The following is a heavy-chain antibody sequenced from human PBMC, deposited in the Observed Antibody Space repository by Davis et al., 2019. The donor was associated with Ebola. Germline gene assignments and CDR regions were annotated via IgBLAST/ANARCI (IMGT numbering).Heavy chain of an antibody. V-gene: IGHV3-23*01. D-gene: IGHD5-18*01. CDR2: ISGSGGST. CDR3: TSSFVDTANGLRDY. Sequence: GESLKISCAASGFTFSSYAMNWVRQAPGKGLEWVSAISGSGGSTYYADSVKGRFTISRDNSENTLYLQMNSLRAEDTAVYYCTSSFVDTANGLRDYWGQGTLVTVSS. CDR1: GFTFSSYA. J-gene: IGHJ4*02.